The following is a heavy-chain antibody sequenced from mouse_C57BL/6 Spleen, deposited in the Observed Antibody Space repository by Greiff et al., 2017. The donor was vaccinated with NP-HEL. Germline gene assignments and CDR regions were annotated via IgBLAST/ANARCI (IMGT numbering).Heavy chain of an antibody. Sequence: QVQLQQSGAELARPGASVKMSCKASGYTFTSYTMHWVKQRPGQGLEWIGYINPSSGYTKYNQKFKDKATLTADKSSSTAYMQLSSLTSEDSAVDYCASWGRGYFDYWGQGTTLTVSS. CDR2: INPSSGYT. CDR1: GYTFTSYT. D-gene: IGHD4-1*01. CDR3: ASWGRGYFDY. J-gene: IGHJ2*01. V-gene: IGHV1-4*01.